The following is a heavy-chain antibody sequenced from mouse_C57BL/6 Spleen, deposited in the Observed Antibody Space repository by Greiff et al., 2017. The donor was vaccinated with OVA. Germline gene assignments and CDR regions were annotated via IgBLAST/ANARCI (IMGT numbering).Heavy chain of an antibody. J-gene: IGHJ4*01. Sequence: VQLVESGPELVKPGASVKISCKASGYAFSSSWMNWVKQRPGKGLEWIGRIYPGDGDTNYNGKFKGKATLTADKSSSTAYMQLSSLTSEDSAVYVCARDITTVGGAMDYWGQGTSVTVSS. CDR1: GYAFSSSW. CDR3: ARDITTVGGAMDY. V-gene: IGHV1-82*01. D-gene: IGHD1-1*01. CDR2: IYPGDGDT.